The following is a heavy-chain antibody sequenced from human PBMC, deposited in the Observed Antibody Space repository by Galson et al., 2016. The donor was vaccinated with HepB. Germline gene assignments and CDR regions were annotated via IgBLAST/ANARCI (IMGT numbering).Heavy chain of an antibody. V-gene: IGHV4-59*01. Sequence: SETLSLTCTVSGGSISSYFWSWIRQPPGKGLEWIGSIYKTGTTNYSPSLNSRVTLSVDTSKNQFSLKLGSVTTADTAIYYCARGVTGTPDFDFWGQGALVTGSS. CDR3: ARGVTGTPDFDF. CDR2: IYKTGTT. J-gene: IGHJ4*02. D-gene: IGHD2-21*02. CDR1: GGSISSYF.